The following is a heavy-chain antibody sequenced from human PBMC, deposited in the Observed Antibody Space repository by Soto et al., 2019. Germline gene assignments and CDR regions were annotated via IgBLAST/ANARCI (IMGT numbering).Heavy chain of an antibody. CDR3: GKDLLIGSIGSYYFDY. CDR2: ISGSGGST. CDR1: GFTFSSYA. Sequence: PGGSLRLSCAASGFTFSSYAVSWVRQAPGKGLEWVSAISGSGGSTYYADSVKGRFTISRDNSKNTLYLQMNSLRAEDTAVYYCGKDLLIGSIGSYYFDYLGQGTLFTVSS. D-gene: IGHD3-22*01. V-gene: IGHV3-23*01. J-gene: IGHJ4*02.